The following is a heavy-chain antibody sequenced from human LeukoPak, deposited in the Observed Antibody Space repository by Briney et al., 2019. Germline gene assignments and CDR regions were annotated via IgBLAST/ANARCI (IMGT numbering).Heavy chain of an antibody. J-gene: IGHJ6*03. CDR3: AREDYYYMDV. Sequence: SEALSLTCTVSGGSISSYYWSWIRQPPGKGLEWIGYIYYSGSTNYNPSLKSRVTISVDTSKNQFSLKLSSVTAADTAVYYCAREDYYYMDVWGKGTTVTVSS. CDR1: GGSISSYY. CDR2: IYYSGST. V-gene: IGHV4-59*01.